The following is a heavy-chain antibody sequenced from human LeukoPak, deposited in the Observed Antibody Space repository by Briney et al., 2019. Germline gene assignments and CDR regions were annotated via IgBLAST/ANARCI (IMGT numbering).Heavy chain of an antibody. CDR2: INHSGST. CDR1: GGSFSGYY. D-gene: IGHD6-19*01. V-gene: IGHV4-34*01. Sequence: SETLSLTCAVYGGSFSGYYWSWIRQPPGKGLEWIGEINHSGSTNYNPSLKSRVTISVDTSKNQFSLKLSSVTAADTAVYYCAGERGEEYSSGWYKTNFFDNWGQGIRVTVSS. J-gene: IGHJ4*02. CDR3: AGERGEEYSSGWYKTNFFDN.